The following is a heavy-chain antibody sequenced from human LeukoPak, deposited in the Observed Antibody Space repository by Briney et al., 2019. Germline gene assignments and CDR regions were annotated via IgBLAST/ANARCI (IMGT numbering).Heavy chain of an antibody. Sequence: SQTLSLTCTVSGGSISSGDYYWSWIRQPPGKGLEWIGYIYYSGSTYYNPSLKSRVTISVDTSKNQFSLKLSSVTAADTAVYYCARSEGGIVAGFDYWGQGTLVTVSS. CDR2: IYYSGST. CDR1: GGSISSGDYY. CDR3: ARSEGGIVAGFDY. J-gene: IGHJ4*02. V-gene: IGHV4-30-4*08. D-gene: IGHD6-19*01.